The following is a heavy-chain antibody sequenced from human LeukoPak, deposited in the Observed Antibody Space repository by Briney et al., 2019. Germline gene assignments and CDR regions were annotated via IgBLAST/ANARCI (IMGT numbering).Heavy chain of an antibody. J-gene: IGHJ6*03. CDR3: ARHLGGYSYGYGYYYYMDV. CDR2: INHSGST. CDR1: GGSFSGYY. D-gene: IGHD5-18*01. V-gene: IGHV4-34*01. Sequence: PSETLSLTCAVYGGSFSGYYWSWICQPPGKGLEWIGEINHSGSTNYNPSLKSRVTISVDTSKNQFSLKLSSVTAADTAVYYCARHLGGYSYGYGYYYYMDVWGKGTTVTISS.